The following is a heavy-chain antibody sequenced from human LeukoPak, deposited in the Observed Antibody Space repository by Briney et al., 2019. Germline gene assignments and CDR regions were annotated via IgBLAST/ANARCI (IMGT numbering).Heavy chain of an antibody. CDR1: GFTFSSYA. D-gene: IGHD6-13*01. J-gene: IGHJ4*02. CDR2: ISGSGGST. V-gene: IGHV3-23*01. Sequence: GGSLRLSCAASGFTFSSYAMSWVRQAPGKGLEWVSAISGSGGSTYYADSVKGRFTISRDNSKNTLYLQMNSLRAEDTAVYYCAKDLSKKSGIAAGASSDWGQGTLVTVSS. CDR3: AKDLSKKSGIAAGASSD.